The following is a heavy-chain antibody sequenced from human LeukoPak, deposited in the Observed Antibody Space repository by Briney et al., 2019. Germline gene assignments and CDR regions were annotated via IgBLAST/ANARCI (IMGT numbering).Heavy chain of an antibody. CDR1: GFTFSSYA. V-gene: IGHV3-30*04. CDR3: ARGIPYSMGFSEAFDY. Sequence: GRSLRLSCAASGFTFSSYAMHWVRQAPGKGLEWVAVISYDGSNKYYADSVKGRFTISRDNSKNTLYLQMSSLRAEDTAVYYCARGIPYSMGFSEAFDYWGQGTLVTVSS. CDR2: ISYDGSNK. D-gene: IGHD2/OR15-2a*01. J-gene: IGHJ4*02.